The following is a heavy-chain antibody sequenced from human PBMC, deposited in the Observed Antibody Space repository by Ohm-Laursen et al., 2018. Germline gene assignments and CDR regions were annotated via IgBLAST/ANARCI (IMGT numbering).Heavy chain of an antibody. CDR3: ARRSPFYDILTGYYYYGMDV. CDR1: GGSITDYY. CDR2: MYYREST. D-gene: IGHD3-9*01. V-gene: IGHV4-59*08. Sequence: SQTLSLTCTVSGGSITDYYWTWIRQTPGKGLDWIGYMYYRESTYYNPSLKNRVSISVDTSKNQFSLKLSSVTAADTAVYYCARRSPFYDILTGYYYYGMDVWGQGTTVTVSS. J-gene: IGHJ6*02.